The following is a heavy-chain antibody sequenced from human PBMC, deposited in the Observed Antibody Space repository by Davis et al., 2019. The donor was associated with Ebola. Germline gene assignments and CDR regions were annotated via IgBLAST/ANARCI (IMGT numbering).Heavy chain of an antibody. CDR1: GFTLSSYT. CDR2: IGTRGDPT. CDR3: VRDYLFALDI. V-gene: IGHV3-48*02. J-gene: IGHJ3*02. Sequence: PGGSLRLSCAASGFTLSSYTMNWVRQAPGRGLEWVSYIGTRGDPTVYADSVKGRFTVSRDDANNSLSLLMNSLRDEDTAIYYCVRDYLFALDIWGQGTMVTVSS.